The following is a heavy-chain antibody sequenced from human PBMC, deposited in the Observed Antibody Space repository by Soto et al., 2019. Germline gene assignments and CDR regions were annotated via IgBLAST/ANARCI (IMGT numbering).Heavy chain of an antibody. Sequence: SETLSLTCTVSSGSISVTNVFWGWVRQPPGKGLEWIGNIDYSGTAYFSPSLATRVTFHVDTSKNQFSLTLYSVTAADTAVYYCARITGRHLDYWGQGIXVTVSS. D-gene: IGHD1-20*01. CDR1: SGSISVTNVF. CDR2: IDYSGTA. CDR3: ARITGRHLDY. J-gene: IGHJ4*02. V-gene: IGHV4-39*01.